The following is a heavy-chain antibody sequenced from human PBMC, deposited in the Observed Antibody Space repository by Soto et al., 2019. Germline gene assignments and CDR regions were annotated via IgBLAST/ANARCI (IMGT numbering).Heavy chain of an antibody. Sequence: PGGSLRLSCAASGFTFSRSWMHWVRQAPGKGLVWVSHINSDVSRTTYADSVKGRFTISRDNAKNTLYLQVNSLRAEDTAVYYCARDMTYRMDVWGQGTTVTVSS. CDR1: GFTFSRSW. CDR2: INSDVSRT. CDR3: ARDMTYRMDV. J-gene: IGHJ6*02. D-gene: IGHD2-21*02. V-gene: IGHV3-74*03.